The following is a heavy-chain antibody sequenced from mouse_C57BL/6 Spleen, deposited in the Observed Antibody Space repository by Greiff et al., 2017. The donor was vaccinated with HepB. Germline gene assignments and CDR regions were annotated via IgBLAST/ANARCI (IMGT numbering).Heavy chain of an antibody. CDR2: IYPGSGNT. CDR1: GYTFTDYY. CDR3: ARSRDYFYFDY. J-gene: IGHJ2*01. Sequence: QVQLQQSGAELVRPGASVKLSCKASGYTFTDYYINWVKQRPGQGLEWIARIYPGSGNTYYNEKFKGKATLTAEKSSSTAYMQLSSLTSEDSAVYFCARSRDYFYFDYWGQGTTLTVSS. V-gene: IGHV1-76*01. D-gene: IGHD1-1*01.